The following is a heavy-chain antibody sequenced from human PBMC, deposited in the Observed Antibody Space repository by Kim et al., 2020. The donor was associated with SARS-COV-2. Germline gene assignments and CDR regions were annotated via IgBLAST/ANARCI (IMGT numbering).Heavy chain of an antibody. Sequence: ASVKVSCKASGYTFTSYAMNWVRQAPGQGLEWMGWINTNTGNPTYAQGFTGRFVFSLDTSVRKAYLQIRSLKAEDTAVYYCARDRMDYGMDVWGQGTTVTVSS. CDR2: INTNTGNP. J-gene: IGHJ6*02. CDR1: GYTFTSYA. CDR3: ARDRMDYGMDV. V-gene: IGHV7-4-1*02.